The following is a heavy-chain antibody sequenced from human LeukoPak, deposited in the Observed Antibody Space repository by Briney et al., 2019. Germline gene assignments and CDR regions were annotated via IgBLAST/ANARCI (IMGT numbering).Heavy chain of an antibody. D-gene: IGHD3-22*01. CDR2: INPNSGGT. Sequence: GASVKVSCKASGYTFTGYYMHWVRQAPGQGLEWMGWINPNSGGTNYAQKFQGRVTMTRDTSISTAYMELSRLRSDDTAVYYCASYYDSSGYAYNWFDPWGQGTLVTVSS. J-gene: IGHJ5*02. V-gene: IGHV1-2*02. CDR1: GYTFTGYY. CDR3: ASYYDSSGYAYNWFDP.